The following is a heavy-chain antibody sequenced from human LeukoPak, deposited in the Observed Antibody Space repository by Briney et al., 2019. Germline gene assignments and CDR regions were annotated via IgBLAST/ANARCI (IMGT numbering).Heavy chain of an antibody. CDR3: ARKGDYYYYYMDV. J-gene: IGHJ6*03. CDR2: ISSSSSYI. D-gene: IGHD1-26*01. CDR1: GFTFSSYG. Sequence: PGGSLRLSCAASGFTFSSYGMHWVRQAPGKGLEWVSSISSSSSYIYYADSVKGRFTISRDNAKNSLYLQMNSLRAEDTAVYYCARKGDYYYYYMDVWGKGTTVTISS. V-gene: IGHV3-21*01.